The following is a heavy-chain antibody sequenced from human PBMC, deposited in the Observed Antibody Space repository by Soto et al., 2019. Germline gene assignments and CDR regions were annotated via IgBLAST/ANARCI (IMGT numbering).Heavy chain of an antibody. CDR3: ARIVSARLNIAAAHTFDY. V-gene: IGHV1-18*01. Sequence: ASVKVSCKASGYTFTSYGISWVRQAPGQGLEWMGWISAYNGNTNYAQKLQGRVTMTTDTSTSTAYMELRSLRSDDTAVYYCARIVSARLNIAAAHTFDYWGQGTLVTVSS. CDR2: ISAYNGNT. CDR1: GYTFTSYG. J-gene: IGHJ4*02. D-gene: IGHD6-13*01.